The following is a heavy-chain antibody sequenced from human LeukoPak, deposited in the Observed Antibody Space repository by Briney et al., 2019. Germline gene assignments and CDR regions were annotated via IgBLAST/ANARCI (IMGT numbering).Heavy chain of an antibody. D-gene: IGHD3-22*01. CDR2: ISGSGGST. CDR3: ANNPQKNYYDSSGYWGMDY. CDR1: GFTFINYA. J-gene: IGHJ4*02. V-gene: IGHV3-23*01. Sequence: GGSLRLSCAASGFTFINYAMTWVRQAPGKGLEWVSGISGSGGSTYYADSVKGRFTISRDNSENTLYLQMNSLRAEDTAVYYCANNPQKNYYDSSGYWGMDYWGQGTLVTVSS.